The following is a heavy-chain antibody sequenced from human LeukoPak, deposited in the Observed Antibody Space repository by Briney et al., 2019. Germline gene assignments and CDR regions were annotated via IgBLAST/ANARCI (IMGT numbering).Heavy chain of an antibody. V-gene: IGHV3-74*01. J-gene: IGHJ4*02. CDR2: INSDGTNT. Sequence: GGSLRLSCAASGFTLSGYWMHWGRQAPGKGLVWVSHINSDGTNTRYADSVKGRFTISRDNARNTLYLQMRSLRADDTAVYYCARIGSNAALDYWGQGALVTVSS. CDR1: GFTLSGYW. CDR3: ARIGSNAALDY. D-gene: IGHD6-13*01.